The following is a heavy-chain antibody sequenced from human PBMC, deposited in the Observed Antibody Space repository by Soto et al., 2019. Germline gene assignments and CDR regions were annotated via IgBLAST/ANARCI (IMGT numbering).Heavy chain of an antibody. J-gene: IGHJ4*02. CDR1: GFTFSSYE. Sequence: VGSLRLSCAASGFTFSSYEMHWVRQAPGKGLEWISYISISGTGTYYADSVRGRFTMSRDNTKNSVSLQMYSLRAEDTAIYYCVRDLHEPLAADALREANWGQGTQVTVS. CDR3: VRDLHEPLAADALREAN. V-gene: IGHV3-48*03. CDR2: ISISGTGT. D-gene: IGHD4-17*01.